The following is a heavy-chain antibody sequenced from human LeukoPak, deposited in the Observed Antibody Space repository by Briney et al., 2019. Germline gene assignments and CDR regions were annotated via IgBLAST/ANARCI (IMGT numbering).Heavy chain of an antibody. CDR1: GGSISRYY. CDR3: ARGRDGGDYTPLDY. CDR2: ISYSGST. D-gene: IGHD2-21*01. Sequence: SETLSLTCTVSGGSISRYYWSWIRQPPGKGLDWIGYISYSGSTNYNPSLKSRLTISVDTSKNQFSLKLSSVTAADTAVYFCARGRDGGDYTPLDYWGQGTLVTVSS. V-gene: IGHV4-59*01. J-gene: IGHJ4*02.